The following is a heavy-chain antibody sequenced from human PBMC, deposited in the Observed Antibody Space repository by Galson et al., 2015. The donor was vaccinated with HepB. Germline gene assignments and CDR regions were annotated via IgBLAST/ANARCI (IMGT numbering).Heavy chain of an antibody. Sequence: SVKVSCKASGYTFSSFDINWVRQATGQGLQWMGWISGYNGRAIYAQEFQDRVTLTTDTSTTTASMEVRRLTSDDTAIYYCARDLAAETTDAFDIWGQGTMVIVSS. CDR3: ARDLAAETTDAFDI. J-gene: IGHJ3*02. V-gene: IGHV1-18*01. CDR1: GYTFSSFD. CDR2: ISGYNGRA. D-gene: IGHD6-13*01.